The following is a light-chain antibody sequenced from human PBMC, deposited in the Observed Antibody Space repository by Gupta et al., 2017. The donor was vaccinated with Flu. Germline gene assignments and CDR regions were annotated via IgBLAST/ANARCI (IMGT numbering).Light chain of an antibody. CDR1: ESSGDD. J-gene: IGKJ1*01. CDR2: SAS. Sequence: PASLSASVRDRVTSSGRESESSGDDLSWYKQRTGRAPKLQVYSASTLQAGVPSRVRGSRSETDFTLTITSLQPEDFATYFWRKSYMTPRTFGPGTRVEIK. CDR3: RKSYMTPRT. V-gene: IGKV1-39*01.